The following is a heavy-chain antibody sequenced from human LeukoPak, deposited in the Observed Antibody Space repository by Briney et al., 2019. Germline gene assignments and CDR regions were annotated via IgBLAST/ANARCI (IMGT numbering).Heavy chain of an antibody. CDR2: INPNSGGT. V-gene: IGHV1-2*02. J-gene: IGHJ4*02. CDR3: ASLYGDYVASDY. CDR1: GYTFTGYY. Sequence: VASVKVSCKASGYTFTGYYMHWVRQAPGQGLEWIGWINPNSGGTNYAQKFQGRVTMTRDTSISTAYMELSRLRSDDTAVYYCASLYGDYVASDYWGQGTLVTVSS. D-gene: IGHD4-17*01.